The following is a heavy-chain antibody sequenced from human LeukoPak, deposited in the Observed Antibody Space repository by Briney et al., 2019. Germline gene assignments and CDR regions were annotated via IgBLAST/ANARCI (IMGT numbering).Heavy chain of an antibody. V-gene: IGHV3-7*03. CDR3: AKGQYYYVMDV. Sequence: GGSPRLSCAASRFTFRSSWMSWVRQAPGKGLEWVATIDQRGGDKFSVDSVKGRFIISRDNAKNSVYLQMNSLRAEDTAVYYCAKGQYYYVMDVWGQGTTVTVSS. D-gene: IGHD4-11*01. CDR1: RFTFRSSW. J-gene: IGHJ6*02. CDR2: IDQRGGDK.